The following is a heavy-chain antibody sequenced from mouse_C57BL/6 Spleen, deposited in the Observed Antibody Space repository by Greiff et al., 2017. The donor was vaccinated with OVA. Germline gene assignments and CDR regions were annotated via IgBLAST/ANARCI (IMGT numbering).Heavy chain of an antibody. CDR1: GYAFSSSW. CDR2: IYPGDGDT. D-gene: IGHD2-4*01. Sequence: QVQLQQSGPELVKPGASVKISCKASGYAFSSSWMNWVKQRPGKGLEWIGRIYPGDGDTNYNGKFKGKATLTADKSSSTAYMQLSSLTSEDSAVYFCARGYYDYDVKCAYWGQGTLVTVSA. CDR3: ARGYYDYDVKCAY. V-gene: IGHV1-82*01. J-gene: IGHJ3*01.